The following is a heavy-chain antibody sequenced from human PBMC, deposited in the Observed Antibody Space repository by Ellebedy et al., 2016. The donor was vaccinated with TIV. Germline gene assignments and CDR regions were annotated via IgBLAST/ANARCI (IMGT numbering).Heavy chain of an antibody. Sequence: GESLKISCAASGFTVSSNYMNWVRQAPGKGLEWVSVIYSGADGGDTYYADSVKGRFTISRDNSITTLYLEMNSLRAEDTAVYYCARDLDKSSCWYGGAAYWGQGTLVTVSS. D-gene: IGHD6-19*01. CDR3: ARDLDKSSCWYGGAAY. CDR1: GFTVSSNY. J-gene: IGHJ4*02. CDR2: IYSGADGGDT. V-gene: IGHV3-53*01.